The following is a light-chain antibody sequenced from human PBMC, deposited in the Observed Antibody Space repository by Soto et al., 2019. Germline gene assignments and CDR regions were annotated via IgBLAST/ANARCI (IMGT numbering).Light chain of an antibody. V-gene: IGKV1-5*03. J-gene: IGKJ1*01. CDR2: KAS. Sequence: DIQMTQSPSTLSGSVGDRVTITCRASQTISSWLAWYQQKPGKAPKLLIYKASTLKSGVPSRFSGSGSGTEFTLTISSLQPDDFATYYCQQHGTSPWTFGQGTKVEIK. CDR1: QTISSW. CDR3: QQHGTSPWT.